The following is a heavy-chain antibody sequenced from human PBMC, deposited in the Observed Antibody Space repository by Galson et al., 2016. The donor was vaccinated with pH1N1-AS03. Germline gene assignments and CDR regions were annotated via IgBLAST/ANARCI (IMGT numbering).Heavy chain of an antibody. CDR2: VREDGSLA. D-gene: IGHD2-8*02. J-gene: IGHJ3*01. Sequence: SLRLSCAASGFTLGSYGMFWVRQAPGKGLEWVGYVREDGSLATHAGSVKGRFTISRGNSKNTVFLAMNSLRPEDTAIYYCAKSEGWWAFYVWGQGTMVTVSS. CDR3: AKSEGWWAFYV. CDR1: GFTLGSYG. V-gene: IGHV3-30*02.